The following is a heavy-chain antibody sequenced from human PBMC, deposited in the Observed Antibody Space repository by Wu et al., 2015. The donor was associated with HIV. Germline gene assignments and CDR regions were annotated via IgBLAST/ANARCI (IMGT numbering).Heavy chain of an antibody. D-gene: IGHD2-2*01. CDR1: GYTFTSYD. V-gene: IGHV1-69*01. CDR3: ASISVPSYWYFDL. CDR2: IIPIFGTA. Sequence: QVQLVQSGAEVKKPGASVKVSCKASGYTFTSYDINWVRQATGQGLEWMGWIIPIFGTANYAQKFQGRVTITADESTSTAYMELSSLRSEDTAVYYCASISVPSYWYFDLVGPWPPWSLSSS. J-gene: IGHJ2*01.